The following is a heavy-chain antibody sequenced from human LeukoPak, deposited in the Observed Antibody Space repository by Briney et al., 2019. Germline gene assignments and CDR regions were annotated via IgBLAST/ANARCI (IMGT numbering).Heavy chain of an antibody. CDR1: GFTFSDYY. CDR3: ARDSSRSSSYYYDSSGYFTFDY. CDR2: ISTSGSSI. J-gene: IGHJ4*02. D-gene: IGHD3-22*01. V-gene: IGHV3-11*04. Sequence: GGSLRLSCEASGFTFSDYYMSWIRQAPGKGLEWVSYISTSGSSIYYADSVKGRFTISRDNAKNTLYLQMNSLRAEDTAVYYCARDSSRSSSYYYDSSGYFTFDYWGQGTLVTVSS.